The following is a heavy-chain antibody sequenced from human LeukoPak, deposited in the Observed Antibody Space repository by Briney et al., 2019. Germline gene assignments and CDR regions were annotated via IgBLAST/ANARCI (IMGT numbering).Heavy chain of an antibody. J-gene: IGHJ3*02. CDR1: GGSFSGYY. CDR3: AGPGQQLGPDAFDI. Sequence: WETLSLTCAVYGGSFSGYYWSWIRQPPGKGLEWIGEINHSGSTNHNPSLKSRVTISVDASKNQFSLKLSSVTAADTAVYYCAGPGQQLGPDAFDIWGQGTMVTVSS. D-gene: IGHD6-13*01. CDR2: INHSGST. V-gene: IGHV4-34*01.